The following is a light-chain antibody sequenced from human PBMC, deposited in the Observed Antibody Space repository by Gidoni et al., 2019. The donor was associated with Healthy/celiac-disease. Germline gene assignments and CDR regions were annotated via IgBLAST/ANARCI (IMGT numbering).Light chain of an antibody. V-gene: IGKV3-11*01. CDR1: QSVSSY. CDR2: DAS. J-gene: IGKJ1*01. CDR3: QQRSA. Sequence: EIVFTQSPATLSLAPGERATLPCRASQSVSSYVAWYQQKPGQAPRLLIYDASNRATGIPARFSGSGSGTDFTLTISSLEPEDFAVYYCQQRSAFGQXTKVEIK.